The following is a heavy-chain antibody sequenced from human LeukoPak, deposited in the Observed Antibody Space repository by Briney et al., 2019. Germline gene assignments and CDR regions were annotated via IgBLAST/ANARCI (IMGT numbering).Heavy chain of an antibody. J-gene: IGHJ4*02. CDR2: IYYSGST. V-gene: IGHV4-59*08. Sequence: PSETLSLTCSVSGGPLSSYYWSWIRQPPGKGREWLGYIYYSGSTNYSPSLKSRVTISVDTSKNQFSLKLSSVTDADTAVYYCASNYYDSSGFDYWGQGTLVTVSS. CDR1: GGPLSSYY. D-gene: IGHD3-22*01. CDR3: ASNYYDSSGFDY.